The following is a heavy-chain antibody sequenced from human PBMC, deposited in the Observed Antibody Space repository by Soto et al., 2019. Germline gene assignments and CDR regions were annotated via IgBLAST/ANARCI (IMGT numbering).Heavy chain of an antibody. V-gene: IGHV4-4*07. Sequence: SETLSLTCTVSGDSFSGYYWSWIRQHAGKGLEWIGRVYTNGATNYNPSLTSRVTVSVDTSRNQFSLKLRFVTAADTAVYYCARGAAETVGDGYWCDPWGQGTLVTVSS. CDR2: VYTNGAT. CDR3: ARGAAETVGDGYWCDP. CDR1: GDSFSGYY. J-gene: IGHJ5*02. D-gene: IGHD6-13*01.